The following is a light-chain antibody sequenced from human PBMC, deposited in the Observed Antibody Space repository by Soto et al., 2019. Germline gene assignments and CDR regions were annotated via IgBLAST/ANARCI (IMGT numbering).Light chain of an antibody. V-gene: IGKV3-11*01. CDR1: RSIDNS. J-gene: IGKJ4*01. Sequence: EVVLTQSPALLSLSLGERATLSCRASRSIDNSLAWYQHIPGQAPSLLIYYASDRATGFPARFRGSGSGTYFTLTISRLEAEDFAVYYCHQRRYSLTFGGGTHVAIK. CDR2: YAS. CDR3: HQRRYSLT.